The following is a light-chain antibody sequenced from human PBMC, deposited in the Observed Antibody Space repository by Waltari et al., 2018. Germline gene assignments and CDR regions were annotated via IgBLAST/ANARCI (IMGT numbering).Light chain of an antibody. J-gene: IGLJ2*01. CDR3: CSYAGSGNLGVI. CDR1: SSAVGSYNL. V-gene: IGLV2-23*02. Sequence: QSALTQPASVSGSPGQSITISCTGSSSAVGSYNLVSWYQQHPAKAPKLIIYEVYKRPAGGFYRVSGTTSGNTASLTVSGLQAEDEADYYCCSYAGSGNLGVIFGGGTKLTVL. CDR2: EVY.